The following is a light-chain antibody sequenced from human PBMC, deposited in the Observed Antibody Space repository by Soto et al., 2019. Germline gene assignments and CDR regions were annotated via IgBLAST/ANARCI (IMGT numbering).Light chain of an antibody. Sequence: EIVLTQSPGTLSLSPGERATLSCRASQSVSSSFLAWYQQQPGQAPRLLIYGASSRASGIPDRFSGSGSGTDFTLTISRLQPEDFAVYYCQQYYTSPEYTFGQGTKLEIK. CDR3: QQYYTSPEYT. J-gene: IGKJ2*01. CDR1: QSVSSSF. V-gene: IGKV3-20*01. CDR2: GAS.